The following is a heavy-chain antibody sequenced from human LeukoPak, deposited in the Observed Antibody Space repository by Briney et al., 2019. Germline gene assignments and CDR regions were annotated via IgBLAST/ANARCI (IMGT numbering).Heavy chain of an antibody. J-gene: IGHJ6*04. V-gene: IGHV4-59*01. Sequence: SETLSLTCTVSGGSISSYYWSWIRQPPGKGLEWIGYIYYSGSTNYNPSLKSRVTISVDTSKNQFSLKLSSVTAADTAVYYCARITGFGEFFYYYYGMDVWGKGTTVTVSS. CDR3: ARITGFGEFFYYYYGMDV. D-gene: IGHD3-10*01. CDR2: IYYSGST. CDR1: GGSISSYY.